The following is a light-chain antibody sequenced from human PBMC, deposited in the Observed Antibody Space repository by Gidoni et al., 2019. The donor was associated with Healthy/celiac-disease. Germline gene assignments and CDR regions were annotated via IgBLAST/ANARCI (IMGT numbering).Light chain of an antibody. CDR1: PSVSSY. CDR3: QQRSNWPSLFT. CDR2: DAS. J-gene: IGKJ3*01. Sequence: EIVLTQSPATLSLSPGERATLSCRASPSVSSYLAWYQQKPGQAPRLLIYDASNRATGIPARFSGSGSGTDFTLTISSLEPEDFAVYYCQQRSNWPSLFTFGPGTKVEIK. V-gene: IGKV3-11*01.